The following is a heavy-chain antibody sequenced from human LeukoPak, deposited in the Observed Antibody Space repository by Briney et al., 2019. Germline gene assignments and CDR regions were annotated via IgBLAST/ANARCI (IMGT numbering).Heavy chain of an antibody. Sequence: WETLSLTCTVSDGSISSNYWSWIRQPPGKGLEWIGYIYYSGSTNYNPSLKSRVTISVDTSKNQFSLKLSSVTAADTAVYYCARRTPSSSWDIGEYYFDYWGQGTLVTVSS. CDR1: DGSISSNY. CDR3: ARRTPSSSWDIGEYYFDY. V-gene: IGHV4-59*01. D-gene: IGHD6-13*01. J-gene: IGHJ4*02. CDR2: IYYSGST.